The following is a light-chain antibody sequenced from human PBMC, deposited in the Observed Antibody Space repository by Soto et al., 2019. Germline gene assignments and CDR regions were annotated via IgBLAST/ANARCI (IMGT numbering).Light chain of an antibody. CDR1: QSVSIF. CDR3: QQRSNWTIT. Sequence: IGLPQSPATLSLSPGKRSTLSCRASQSVSIFLAWYQQKPGQAPRLLTYDTSSRATGIPARFSGSGSGTDFTLTINNLEPEDFAVYYCQQRSNWTITFGPRTRLE. J-gene: IGKJ5*01. V-gene: IGKV3-11*01. CDR2: DTS.